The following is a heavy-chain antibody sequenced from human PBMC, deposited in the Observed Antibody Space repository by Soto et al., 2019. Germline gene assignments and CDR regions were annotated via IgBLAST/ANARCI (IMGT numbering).Heavy chain of an antibody. D-gene: IGHD1-26*01. V-gene: IGHV3-23*01. CDR1: VFPFGANA. Sequence: LRLSCVVSVFPFGANAMKWVRQAPGQGLEWVSGLSNTGRRTSYADSVKGRFNISRDNSENTVYLQMNSLRVEDTAVYYCATEMGATQGPFDNWGQGTLVTVSS. J-gene: IGHJ4*02. CDR2: LSNTGRRT. CDR3: ATEMGATQGPFDN.